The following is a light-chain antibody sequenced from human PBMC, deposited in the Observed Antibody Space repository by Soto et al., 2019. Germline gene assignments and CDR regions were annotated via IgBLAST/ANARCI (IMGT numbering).Light chain of an antibody. CDR3: QQRYSTPYT. Sequence: DIQMSQSPSSLSASVRDRVTITCRASHTISRYLNWYQQKPGEAPKLLIFAASSLQSGVPSRFSGSGSGTDFTLTISSLQVEDVATYYCQQRYSTPYTFGQGTKVDIK. V-gene: IGKV1-39*01. J-gene: IGKJ2*01. CDR1: HTISRY. CDR2: AAS.